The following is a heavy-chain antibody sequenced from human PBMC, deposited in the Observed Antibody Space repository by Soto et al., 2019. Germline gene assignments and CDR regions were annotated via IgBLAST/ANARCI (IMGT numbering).Heavy chain of an antibody. V-gene: IGHV1-69*06. J-gene: IGHJ6*02. CDR2: IIPIFGTA. CDR1: GGTFSSYA. D-gene: IGHD3-3*01. CDR3: ARDRYYDFWSGYYTNYYYGMDV. Sequence: SVKVSCKASGGTFSSYAISWVRQAPGQGLEWMGGIIPIFGTANYAQKSQGRVTITADKSTSTAYMELSSLRSEDTAVYYCARDRYYDFWSGYYTNYYYGMDVWGQGTTVTVSS.